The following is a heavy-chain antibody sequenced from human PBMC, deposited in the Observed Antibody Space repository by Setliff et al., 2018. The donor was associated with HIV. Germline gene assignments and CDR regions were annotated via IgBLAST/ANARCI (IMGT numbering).Heavy chain of an antibody. V-gene: IGHV3-30*02. D-gene: IGHD3-9*01. CDR1: GFTFISYG. CDR3: ARENPLTTEDFDI. Sequence: GGSLRLSCAVSGFTFISYGMYWVRQAPGKGLEWVAFIRYGGSYRYYVDSMKGRFTISRDNAQTSLFLQMDSLIAEGTAVYYCARENPLTTEDFDIWGQGTMVTVSS. J-gene: IGHJ3*02. CDR2: IRYGGSYR.